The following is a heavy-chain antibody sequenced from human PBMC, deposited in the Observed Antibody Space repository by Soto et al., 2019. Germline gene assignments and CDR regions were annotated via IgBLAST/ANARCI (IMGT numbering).Heavy chain of an antibody. CDR3: AGTNLYGDYVFDY. J-gene: IGHJ4*02. CDR1: GGSISSYY. Sequence: SETLSLTCTVSGGSISSYYWSWIRQPPGKGLEWIGYIYYSGSTNYNPSLKSRVTISVDTSKNQFSLKLSSVTAADTAVYYCAGTNLYGDYVFDYWGQGTRVTVSS. V-gene: IGHV4-59*08. CDR2: IYYSGST. D-gene: IGHD4-17*01.